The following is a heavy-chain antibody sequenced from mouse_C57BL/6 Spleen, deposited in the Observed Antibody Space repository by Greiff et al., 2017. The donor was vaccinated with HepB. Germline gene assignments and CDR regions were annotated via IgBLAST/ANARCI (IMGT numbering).Heavy chain of an antibody. CDR1: GFTFSDYY. J-gene: IGHJ2*01. CDR2: INYDGSST. CDR3: ARSIYYDYFDY. Sequence: EVQRVESEGGLVQPGSSMKLSCTASGFTFSDYYMAWVRQVPEKGLEWVANINYDGSSTYYLDSLKSRFIISRDNAKNILYLQMSSLKSEDTAKYYCARSIYYDYFDYWGQGTTLTVSS. V-gene: IGHV5-16*01. D-gene: IGHD2-4*01.